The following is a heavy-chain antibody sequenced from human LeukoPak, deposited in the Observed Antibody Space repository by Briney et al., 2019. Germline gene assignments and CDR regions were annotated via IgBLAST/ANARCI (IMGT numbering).Heavy chain of an antibody. D-gene: IGHD3-3*01. J-gene: IGHJ6*03. CDR2: ISWNSGSI. Sequence: PGGSLRLSCAASGFTFDDYAMHWVRQAPGKGLEWVSGISWNSGSIGYADSVKGRFTISRDNAKNSLYLQMNSLRAEDTAVYYCARILEFHMDVWGKGTTVTVSS. V-gene: IGHV3-9*01. CDR1: GFTFDDYA. CDR3: ARILEFHMDV.